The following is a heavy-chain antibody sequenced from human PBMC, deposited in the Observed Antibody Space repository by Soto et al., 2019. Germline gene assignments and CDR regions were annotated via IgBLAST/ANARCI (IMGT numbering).Heavy chain of an antibody. J-gene: IGHJ4*02. CDR1: GFTFSGSA. CDR2: IRSRTNKYAT. V-gene: IGHV3-73*02. Sequence: EVQLVESGGGLVQPGGSLTLSCAASGFTFSGSAIHWVRQTSGKGLEWIGRIRSRTNKYATTYTASVEGRFTISRDDSQNTEYLHMNSLKIEDTAVYYCTGYSNTWAYDYWGQGTLVTVSS. D-gene: IGHD6-13*01. CDR3: TGYSNTWAYDY.